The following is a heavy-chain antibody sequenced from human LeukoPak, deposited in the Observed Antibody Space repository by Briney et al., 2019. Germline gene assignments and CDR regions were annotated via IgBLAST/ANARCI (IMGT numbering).Heavy chain of an antibody. D-gene: IGHD3-22*01. V-gene: IGHV3-53*01. Sequence: GGSLRLSCAASGFTVSNNYMSWVRQAPGKGLEWVSVIYSGGSTYYADSVKGRFTISRDNSKNTLFLQMNSLRAEDTAVYYCARENYDSSGLGFDYWGQGTLVTVSS. CDR3: ARENYDSSGLGFDY. J-gene: IGHJ4*02. CDR1: GFTVSNNY. CDR2: IYSGGST.